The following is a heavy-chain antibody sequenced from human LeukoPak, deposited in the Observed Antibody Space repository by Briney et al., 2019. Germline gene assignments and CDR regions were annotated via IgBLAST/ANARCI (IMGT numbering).Heavy chain of an antibody. D-gene: IGHD3-10*01. V-gene: IGHV4-59*08. J-gene: IGHJ4*02. CDR1: GGSISTYY. Sequence: PSETLSLTCAVSGGSISTYYWSWIRQSPGRGLEWIGYISYNGYTNYNPSLNSRVTMSVDTSKSQFSLRLSSVTASDTAVYYCARHLDYYGSVSYEFWGQGTLVTVSS. CDR3: ARHLDYYGSVSYEF. CDR2: ISYNGYT.